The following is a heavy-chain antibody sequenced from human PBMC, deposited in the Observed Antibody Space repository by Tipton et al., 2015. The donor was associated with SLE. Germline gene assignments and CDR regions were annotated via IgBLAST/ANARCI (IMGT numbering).Heavy chain of an antibody. CDR3: ARDFSSSRSFDY. V-gene: IGHV3-30*04. CDR2: ISYDGSNK. Sequence: SLRLSCAASGFTFSSYAMHWVRQAPGKGLEWVAVISYDGSNKYYADSVKGRFTISRDNSKNTLYLQMNSLRAEDTAVYYCARDFSSSRSFDYWGQGTLVTVSS. J-gene: IGHJ4*02. CDR1: GFTFSSYA. D-gene: IGHD6-13*01.